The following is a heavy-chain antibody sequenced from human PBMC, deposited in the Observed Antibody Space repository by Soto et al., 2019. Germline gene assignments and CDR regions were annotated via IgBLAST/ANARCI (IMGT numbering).Heavy chain of an antibody. V-gene: IGHV4-34*01. Sequence: SETLSLTCAVYGGSFSGYYWSWIRQPPGKGLEWIGEINHSGSTNYNPSLKSRVTISVDTSKNQFSLKLSSVTAADTAVYYCARGPNIFHLDFWSGYYYYGMDVWGQGTTVTGSS. D-gene: IGHD3-3*01. CDR2: INHSGST. CDR1: GGSFSGYY. CDR3: ARGPNIFHLDFWSGYYYYGMDV. J-gene: IGHJ6*02.